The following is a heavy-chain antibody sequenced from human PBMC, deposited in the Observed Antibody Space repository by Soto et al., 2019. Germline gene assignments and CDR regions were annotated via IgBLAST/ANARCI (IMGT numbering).Heavy chain of an antibody. CDR3: ARIRGLRSLFDY. D-gene: IGHD5-12*01. CDR2: ISGSGGST. J-gene: IGHJ4*02. V-gene: IGHV3-23*01. CDR1: GFTFSSYA. Sequence: GGSLRLSCAASGFTFSSYAMSWVRQAPGKGLEWVSAISGSGGSTYYVDSVKGRFTISRDNSKNTLYLQMNSLRAEDTAVYYCARIRGLRSLFDYWGQGTLVTVSS.